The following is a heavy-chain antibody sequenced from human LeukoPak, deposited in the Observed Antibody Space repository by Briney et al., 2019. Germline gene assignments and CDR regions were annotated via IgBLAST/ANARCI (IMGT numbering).Heavy chain of an antibody. J-gene: IGHJ4*02. D-gene: IGHD3-10*01. CDR1: GFTFSSYE. V-gene: IGHV3-48*03. CDR2: ISSSGSTI. CDR3: ARDYYYGSGSLAY. Sequence: GGSLRLSCAASGFTFSSYEMNWVRQAPGKGLEWVSYISSSGSTIYYADSVKGRFTISRDNAKNSLYLQMNSLRAEDTAVYYCARDYYYGSGSLAYWGQGTLVTVSS.